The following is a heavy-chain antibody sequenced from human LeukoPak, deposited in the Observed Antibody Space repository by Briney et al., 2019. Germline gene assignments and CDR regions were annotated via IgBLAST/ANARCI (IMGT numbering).Heavy chain of an antibody. V-gene: IGHV3-23*01. J-gene: IGHJ4*02. CDR1: GFTFGTYA. D-gene: IGHD3-10*01. CDR2: ISGSGGST. CDR3: AKADYGSGTYKFDY. Sequence: GGSLRLSCAASGFTFGTYAMTWVRQAPGKGLEWVSVISGSGGSTYYADSVKGRLTTSRDNSKNTLYLQMNSLRAEDTAVYYCAKADYGSGTYKFDYWGQGTLVTVSS.